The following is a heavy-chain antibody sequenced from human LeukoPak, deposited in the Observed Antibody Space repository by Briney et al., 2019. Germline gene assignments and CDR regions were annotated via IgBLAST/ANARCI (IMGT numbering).Heavy chain of an antibody. CDR1: GDSISSSGYY. Sequence: KPSETLSLTCTVSGDSISSSGYYWGWIRQSPGKGLEWIGTINYSGNTYYNPSLKSRVTISVDTSKNRFSLKLSSVTAADTAVYFCTGSGRITRLDYWGQETLVTVSS. J-gene: IGHJ4*02. D-gene: IGHD3-10*01. CDR3: TGSGRITRLDY. V-gene: IGHV4-39*07. CDR2: INYSGNT.